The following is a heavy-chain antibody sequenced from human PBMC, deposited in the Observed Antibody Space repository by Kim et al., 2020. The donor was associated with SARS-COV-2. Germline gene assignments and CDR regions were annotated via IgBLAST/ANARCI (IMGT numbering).Heavy chain of an antibody. J-gene: IGHJ4*02. Sequence: GGSLRLSCAASGFAFSTYNMNWVRQAPGKGLEWVSSITTRSDYIYYADSVKGRFTISRDNAKNSLYLEMNSLKAEDTAVYYCARTGRVTTVTNDYWGQGTLVTVSS. CDR2: ITTRSDYI. V-gene: IGHV3-21*01. CDR1: GFAFSTYN. CDR3: ARTGRVTTVTNDY. D-gene: IGHD4-17*01.